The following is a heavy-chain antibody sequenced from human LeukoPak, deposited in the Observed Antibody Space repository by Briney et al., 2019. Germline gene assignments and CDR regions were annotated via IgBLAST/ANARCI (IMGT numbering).Heavy chain of an antibody. CDR2: IRYDGSNK. CDR3: AKAPSVVVVPATDY. Sequence: GGSLRLSCAASGFTFSSYGMHWVRQAPGKGLEWVAFIRYDGSNKYYADSVKGRFTISRDNSKNTLYLQMNSLRAEDTAVYYCAKAPSVVVVPATDYWGQGTLLTVSS. J-gene: IGHJ4*02. V-gene: IGHV3-30*02. D-gene: IGHD2-2*01. CDR1: GFTFSSYG.